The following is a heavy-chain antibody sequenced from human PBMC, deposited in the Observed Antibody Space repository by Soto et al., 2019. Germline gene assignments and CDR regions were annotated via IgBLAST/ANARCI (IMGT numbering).Heavy chain of an antibody. D-gene: IGHD6-19*01. CDR2: INPSGGST. J-gene: IGHJ4*02. CDR1: GYTFTNYY. CDR3: ARGFSSGWPFGY. V-gene: IGHV1-46*01. Sequence: ASVKVSCKASGYTFTNYYMHWVRQAPGQGLEWMGIINPSGGSTTYAQKFQGRVTMTRDTSTSTVYMELSSLRPEDTAVHYCARGFSSGWPFGYWGQGTPVTVSS.